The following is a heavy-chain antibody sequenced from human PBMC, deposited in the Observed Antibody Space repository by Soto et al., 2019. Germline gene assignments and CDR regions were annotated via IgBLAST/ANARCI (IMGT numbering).Heavy chain of an antibody. V-gene: IGHV1-18*01. J-gene: IGHJ4*02. CDR3: ARDPYLGDHQY. Sequence: QVQLVQSGGEVKKPGASVKVSCKTSGYTFTTYGISWVRQAPGQGLEWVGWISAYSGKTNYAQKFQGKVTMTTDTSTTTAYLERRSLRSDDTAVYYCARDPYLGDHQYWGQGTVVTVSS. CDR1: GYTFTTYG. D-gene: IGHD3-16*01. CDR2: ISAYSGKT.